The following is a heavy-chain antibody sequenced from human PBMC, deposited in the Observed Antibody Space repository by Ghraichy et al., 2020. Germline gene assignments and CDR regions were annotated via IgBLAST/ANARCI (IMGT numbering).Heavy chain of an antibody. J-gene: IGHJ6*02. CDR3: TRPRQPTYYYAMDV. V-gene: IGHV3-7*01. Sequence: GGSLRLSCAASGFTFSDYWITWVRQAPGKGLEWVANIRQDGNEIYYVDSVKGLFTLSRDNAKNSLYLQMHSLRADDTAVYYCTRPRQPTYYYAMDVWGQGTTVTVSS. CDR1: GFTFSDYW. CDR2: IRQDGNEI. D-gene: IGHD1-1*01.